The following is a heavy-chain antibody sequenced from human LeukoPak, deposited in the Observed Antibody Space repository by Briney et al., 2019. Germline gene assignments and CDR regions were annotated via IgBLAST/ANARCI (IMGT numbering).Heavy chain of an antibody. J-gene: IGHJ4*02. CDR2: IYTSGST. V-gene: IGHV4-61*02. Sequence: SQTLSLTCTVSGGSISSGSYYWSWIRQPAGKGLEWIGRIYTSGSTNYNPSLKSRVAISVDTSKNQFSLKLSSVTAADTAVYYCARGERWLQSSDYWGQGILVTVSS. D-gene: IGHD5-24*01. CDR3: ARGERWLQSSDY. CDR1: GGSISSGSYY.